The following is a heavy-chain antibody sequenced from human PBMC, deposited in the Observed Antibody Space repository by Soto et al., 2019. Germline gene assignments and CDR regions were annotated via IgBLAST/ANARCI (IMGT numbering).Heavy chain of an antibody. D-gene: IGHD4-17*01. Sequence: SETLSLTCAVYGGSFSGYFWGWIRQPPGKRLEWIGSIFSSGSTYYNPSLKSRVTISVDTSKNQFSLELTSVTAAYTAVYYCARPTAYLRHDALDIWGQGTMVTVSS. J-gene: IGHJ3*02. CDR1: GGSFSGYF. V-gene: IGHV4-34*12. CDR2: IFSSGST. CDR3: ARPTAYLRHDALDI.